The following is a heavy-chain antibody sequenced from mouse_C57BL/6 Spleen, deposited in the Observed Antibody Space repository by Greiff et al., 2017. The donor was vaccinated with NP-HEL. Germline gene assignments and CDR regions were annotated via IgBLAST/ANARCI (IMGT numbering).Heavy chain of an antibody. D-gene: IGHD2-2*01. J-gene: IGHJ2*01. CDR1: GFTFSSYG. Sequence: EVQLVESGGDLVKPGGSLKLSCAASGFTFSSYGMSWVRQTPDKRLEWVATISSGGSYTYYPDSVKGRFTISRDNAKNTLYLQMSSLKSEDTAMYYCARMAGYDNYFDYWGQGTTLTVSS. CDR2: ISSGGSYT. V-gene: IGHV5-6*01. CDR3: ARMAGYDNYFDY.